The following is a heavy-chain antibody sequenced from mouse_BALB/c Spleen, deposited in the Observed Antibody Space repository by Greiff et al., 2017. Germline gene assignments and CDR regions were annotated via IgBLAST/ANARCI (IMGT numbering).Heavy chain of an antibody. Sequence: VQLQQSGAELVRPGSSVKISCKASGYAFSSYWMNWVKQRPGQGLEWIGKIYPGDGDTNYNGKFKGKATLTADKSSSTAYMQLSSLTSEDSAVYFCARHDGYAMDYWGQGTSVTVSS. J-gene: IGHJ4*01. V-gene: IGHV1-80*01. CDR3: ARHDGYAMDY. CDR1: GYAFSSYW. CDR2: IYPGDGDT.